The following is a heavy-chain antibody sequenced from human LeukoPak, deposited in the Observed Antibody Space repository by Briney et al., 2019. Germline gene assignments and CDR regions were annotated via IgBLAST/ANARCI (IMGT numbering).Heavy chain of an antibody. Sequence: SETLSLTCAVYGGSFSGYYWSWIRQPPGKGRECSGEINHSGSTNYNPSLKSRVTISVDTSKNQFSLQLSSVTAADTAVYYCARGAMGDYWGQGTLVTVSS. CDR2: INHSGST. J-gene: IGHJ4*02. CDR1: GGSFSGYY. CDR3: ARGAMGDY. V-gene: IGHV4-34*01. D-gene: IGHD3-16*01.